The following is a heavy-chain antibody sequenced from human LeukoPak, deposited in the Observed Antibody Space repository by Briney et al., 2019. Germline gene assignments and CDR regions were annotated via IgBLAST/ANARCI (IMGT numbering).Heavy chain of an antibody. J-gene: IGHJ4*02. V-gene: IGHV4-39*01. Sequence: SSETLSLTCTVSGGSISDNKYFWGCIRQPPGEGLEWIGNIFYSGSTYYRPSLKSRVSMSVDTSKNQFSLKLSSVTAADTAVYCCARSFQGEYFDYWGQGALVTVSS. CDR3: ARSFQGEYFDY. CDR1: GGSISDNKYF. CDR2: IFYSGST. D-gene: IGHD3-10*01.